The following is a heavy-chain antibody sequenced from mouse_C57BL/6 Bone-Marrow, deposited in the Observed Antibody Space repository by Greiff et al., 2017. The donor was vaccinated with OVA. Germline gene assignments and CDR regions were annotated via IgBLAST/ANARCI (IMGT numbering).Heavy chain of an antibody. J-gene: IGHJ2*01. CDR2: IDPENGDT. D-gene: IGHD3-2*02. CDR1: GFNIKDDY. CDR3: TSGGSGYGYFDY. Sequence: VQLQQSGAELVRPGASVKLSCTASGFNIKDDYMHWVKQRPEQGLEWIGWIDPENGDTEYASKFQGKATITAYTSSNTAYLQLSSLTSEDTAVYYCTSGGSGYGYFDYWGQGTTLTVSS. V-gene: IGHV14-4*01.